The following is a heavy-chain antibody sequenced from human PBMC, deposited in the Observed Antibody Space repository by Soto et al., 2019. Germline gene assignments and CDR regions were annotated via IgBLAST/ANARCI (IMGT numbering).Heavy chain of an antibody. CDR3: AKDRGWYEVVDY. CDR1: GFTFSSYG. J-gene: IGHJ4*02. V-gene: IGHV3-30*18. CDR2: ISYDGINK. D-gene: IGHD6-19*01. Sequence: QVQLVESGGGVVQPGRSLRLSCAASGFTFSSYGMHWVRQAPGKGLEWVAVISYDGINKYYADSVKGRFTISRDNSKNTLYLQMNSLRAEDTAVYYCAKDRGWYEVVDYWGQGTLVTVSS.